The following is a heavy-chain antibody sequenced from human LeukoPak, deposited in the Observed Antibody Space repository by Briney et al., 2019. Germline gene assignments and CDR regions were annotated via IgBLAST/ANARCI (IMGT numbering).Heavy chain of an antibody. CDR2: IKQDGSEK. CDR3: ARDDSSGYYYYFDY. Sequence: GGSLRLSCAASGFTFSSYWMSWVRQAPGKGPEWVANIKQDGSEKYYVDSVKGRFTISRDNAKNSLYLQMNSLRAEDTAVYYCARDDSSGYYYYFDYWGQGTLVTVSS. V-gene: IGHV3-7*01. D-gene: IGHD3-22*01. CDR1: GFTFSSYW. J-gene: IGHJ4*02.